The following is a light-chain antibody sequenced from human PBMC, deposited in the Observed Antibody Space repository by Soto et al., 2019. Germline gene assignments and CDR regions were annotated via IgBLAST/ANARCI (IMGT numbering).Light chain of an antibody. V-gene: IGLV2-14*01. Sequence: QSALTQPASVSGSPGQSITISCTGTSSDVGTYNYVSWYQQYPGKAPKLMIYDVSNRPSGVSNRFSGSKSGSTASLTISGLQAEDEADYYCSSYTTILYVFGTGTKVTVL. CDR1: SSDVGTYNY. CDR3: SSYTTILYV. J-gene: IGLJ1*01. CDR2: DVS.